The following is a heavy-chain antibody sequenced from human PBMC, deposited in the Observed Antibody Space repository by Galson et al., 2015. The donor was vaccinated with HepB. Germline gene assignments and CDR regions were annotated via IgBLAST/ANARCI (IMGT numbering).Heavy chain of an antibody. D-gene: IGHD3-22*01. V-gene: IGHV3-53*01. J-gene: IGHJ4*02. Sequence: SLRLSCAASGFTVSSNYMAWDRQTPGKGLEWVSVIYTGGTTYYADSVKGRFTISRDSSKNTLYLQMKSLRAEDTAVYYCARGYNILTMIGDYFDYWGQGTLVTVSS. CDR1: GFTVSSNY. CDR3: ARGYNILTMIGDYFDY. CDR2: IYTGGTT.